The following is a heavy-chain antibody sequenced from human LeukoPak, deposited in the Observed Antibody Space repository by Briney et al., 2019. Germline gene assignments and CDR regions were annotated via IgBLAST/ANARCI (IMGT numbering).Heavy chain of an antibody. Sequence: GGSLRLSCAASGFTFATYWMTWVRQAPGKGLELVANIKEDGSEKYYVDSVKGRFTISRDNAKNSLYLQMNSLRAEDTALYYCVYGGSYYVAWGQGTLVTVSS. CDR1: GFTFATYW. V-gene: IGHV3-7*01. D-gene: IGHD1-26*01. J-gene: IGHJ5*02. CDR2: IKEDGSEK. CDR3: VYGGSYYVA.